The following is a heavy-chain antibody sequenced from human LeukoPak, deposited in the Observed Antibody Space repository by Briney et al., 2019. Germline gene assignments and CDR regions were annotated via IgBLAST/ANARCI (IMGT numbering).Heavy chain of an antibody. V-gene: IGHV4-59*08. Sequence: SETLSLTCTVSGGSISNYYWTWIRQPPGKGLEWVGYICYTGATSYNPSLKSRVTISVDTSKNQFSLRLTSVTAADTAVYYCARYGGSGWVIDNWGQGTLVTVSS. CDR3: ARYGGSGWVIDN. CDR2: ICYTGAT. D-gene: IGHD6-19*01. CDR1: GGSISNYY. J-gene: IGHJ4*02.